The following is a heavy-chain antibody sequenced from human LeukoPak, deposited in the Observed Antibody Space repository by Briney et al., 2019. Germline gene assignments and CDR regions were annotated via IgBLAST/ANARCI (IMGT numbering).Heavy chain of an antibody. D-gene: IGHD1-26*01. Sequence: PGGSQRLSCAASGFTFSTYAMSWVRQAPGKGLEWVSAISRSGSNTYYADSVKGRFTSSRDNSKNTLFLQMNSLRAEDTAVYYCAKHSGEVIVGATVNAWGQGTLVTVSS. CDR3: AKHSGEVIVGATVNA. V-gene: IGHV3-23*01. CDR1: GFTFSTYA. J-gene: IGHJ4*02. CDR2: ISRSGSNT.